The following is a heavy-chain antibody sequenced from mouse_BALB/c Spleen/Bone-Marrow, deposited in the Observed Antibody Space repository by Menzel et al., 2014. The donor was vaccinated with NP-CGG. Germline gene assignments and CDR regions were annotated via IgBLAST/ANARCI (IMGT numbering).Heavy chain of an antibody. D-gene: IGHD1-1*01. CDR2: INPNYGST. J-gene: IGHJ4*01. Sequence: EVQLVESGPELVKPGASVKISCKASGYSFTDYTMLWVKQSHGKSLEWIGNINPNYGSTSYNLKFKGKATLTVDKSSSTAYMQLNSLTSEDSAVYYCARGNYGSSDVMDYWGPGTSVTVSS. CDR1: GYSFTDYT. V-gene: IGHV1-39*01. CDR3: ARGNYGSSDVMDY.